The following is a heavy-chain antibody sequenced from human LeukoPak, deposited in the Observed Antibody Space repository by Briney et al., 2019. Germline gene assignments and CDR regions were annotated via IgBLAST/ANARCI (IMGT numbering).Heavy chain of an antibody. CDR2: IRFDGTSE. D-gene: IGHD3-10*01. Sequence: GGSLRLSCAASGFTFSNFGMHWVRQAPGKGLEWVAFIRFDGTSEFYADSVKARFTISRDNAKNSLYLQMNSLRAEDTAVYYCARVYYYVSGSRWGDYFDYWGQGTLVTVFS. CDR1: GFTFSNFG. J-gene: IGHJ4*02. CDR3: ARVYYYVSGSRWGDYFDY. V-gene: IGHV3-30*02.